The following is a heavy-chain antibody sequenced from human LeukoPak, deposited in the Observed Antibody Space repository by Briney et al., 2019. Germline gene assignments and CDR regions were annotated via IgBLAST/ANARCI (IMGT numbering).Heavy chain of an antibody. V-gene: IGHV4-39*01. CDR3: ARPTYYYGSGDYYFDY. CDR1: GGSITNNNYY. Sequence: SETLSLTCTVSGGSITNNNYYWDWIRQPPGKGLEWIGNLYYSGSAHYNPSLKSRVTISVDTSKNQFSLNLSSVTAADTAVYYCARPTYYYGSGDYYFDYWGQGTLVTVSS. J-gene: IGHJ4*02. D-gene: IGHD3-10*01. CDR2: LYYSGSA.